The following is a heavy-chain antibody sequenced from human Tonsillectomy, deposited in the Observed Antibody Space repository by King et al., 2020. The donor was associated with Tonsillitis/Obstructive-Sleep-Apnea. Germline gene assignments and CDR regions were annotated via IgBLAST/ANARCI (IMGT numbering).Heavy chain of an antibody. CDR2: IIPIFGTA. CDR1: GGTFSSFA. D-gene: IGHD3-22*01. V-gene: IGHV1-69*01. J-gene: IGHJ4*02. Sequence: QLVQSGAEVKKPGSSVKVSCKASGGTFSSFAISWVRQAPGQGLEWMGGIIPIFGTAKYAQKFQGRVTITADESTSTAYMELSSLRSEDTAVYYCARAFYDGSGYYDSYFDYWGQGTPVTVSS. CDR3: ARAFYDGSGYYDSYFDY.